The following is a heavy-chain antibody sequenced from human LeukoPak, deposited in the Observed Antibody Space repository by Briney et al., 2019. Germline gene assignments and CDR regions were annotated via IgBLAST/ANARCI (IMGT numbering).Heavy chain of an antibody. Sequence: GGSLRLSCAASGFTFSYSAMHWVRQAPGKGLEYVSVISSNGGSTYYANSVKGRFTISRDNSKNTLYLQMGSLRAEDMAVYYCARGRLVVTALGYWGQGTLVTVSS. CDR1: GFTFSYSA. D-gene: IGHD2-21*02. J-gene: IGHJ4*02. V-gene: IGHV3-64*01. CDR2: ISSNGGST. CDR3: ARGRLVVTALGY.